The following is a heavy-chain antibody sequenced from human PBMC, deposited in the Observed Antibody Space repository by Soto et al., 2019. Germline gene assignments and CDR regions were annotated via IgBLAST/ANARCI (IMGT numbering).Heavy chain of an antibody. CDR3: ARVLWFGELSSWFDP. V-gene: IGHV4-4*02. Sequence: SETLSLTCAVSSGSISSSNWWSWVRQPPGKGLEWIGEIYHSGSTNYNPSLKSRVTISVDKSKNQFSLKLSSVTAADTAVYYCARVLWFGELSSWFDPWGQGTLVTVSS. J-gene: IGHJ5*02. CDR1: SGSISSSNW. D-gene: IGHD3-10*01. CDR2: IYHSGST.